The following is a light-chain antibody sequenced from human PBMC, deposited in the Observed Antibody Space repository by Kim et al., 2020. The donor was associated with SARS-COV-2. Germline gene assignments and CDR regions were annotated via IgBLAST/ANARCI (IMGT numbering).Light chain of an antibody. J-gene: IGKJ2*01. V-gene: IGKV1-5*01. CDR2: DAS. Sequence: DIQMTQSPSTLSASVGDRVTITCRASQSINSWLAWYQQKPGKAPKLLIYDASNLESGVPSRFSGSGSGTEFTLTISSLQPDDFATYYCQQYDTYSTFGQGTKLEI. CDR3: QQYDTYST. CDR1: QSINSW.